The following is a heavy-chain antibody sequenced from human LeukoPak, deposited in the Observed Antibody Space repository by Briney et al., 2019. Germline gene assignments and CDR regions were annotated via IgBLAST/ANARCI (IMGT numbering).Heavy chain of an antibody. CDR2: IWYNVSNK. D-gene: IGHD3-3*01. V-gene: IGHV3-33*08. CDR3: ARSGYYLSYSYGMDV. Sequence: GGPVRLSCAACGFTFKSYRMLGLRQAPGEARVGGAVIWYNVSNKYYADSAKGQFPISRDNSKTTLYLQMNSLRAEATAVDYCARSGYYLSYSYGMDVWGQGTTDTVSS. CDR1: GFTFKSYR. J-gene: IGHJ6*02.